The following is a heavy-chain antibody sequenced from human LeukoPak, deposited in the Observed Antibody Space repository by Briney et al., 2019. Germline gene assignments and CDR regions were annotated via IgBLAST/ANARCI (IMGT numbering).Heavy chain of an antibody. V-gene: IGHV4-34*01. CDR3: AAEYSSSSGYDY. D-gene: IGHD6-6*01. Sequence: MTSETLSLTCAVYGGSFSGYYWSWIRQPPGKGLEWIGEINHSGSTNYNPSLKSRVTISVDTSKNQFSLKLSSVTAADTAVYYCAAEYSSSSGYDYWGQGTLVTVSS. CDR1: GGSFSGYY. CDR2: INHSGST. J-gene: IGHJ4*02.